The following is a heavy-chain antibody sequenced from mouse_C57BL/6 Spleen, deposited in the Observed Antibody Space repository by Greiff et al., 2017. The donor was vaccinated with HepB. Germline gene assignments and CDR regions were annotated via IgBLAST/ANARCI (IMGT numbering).Heavy chain of an antibody. J-gene: IGHJ4*01. CDR3: ARSSIYYDYDGRDYYAMDY. D-gene: IGHD2-4*01. CDR1: GYTFTSYW. V-gene: IGHV1-64*01. Sequence: QVQLQQPGAELVKPGASVKLSCKASGYTFTSYWMHWVKQRPGQGLEWIGMIYPNSGSTNYNEKFKSKATLTVDKSSSTAYMQLSSLTSEDSAVYYCARSSIYYDYDGRDYYAMDYWGQGTSVTVSS. CDR2: IYPNSGST.